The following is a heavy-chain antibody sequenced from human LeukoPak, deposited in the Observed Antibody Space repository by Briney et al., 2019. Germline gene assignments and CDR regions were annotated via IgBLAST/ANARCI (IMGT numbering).Heavy chain of an antibody. D-gene: IGHD2-2*01. V-gene: IGHV3-30*02. CDR2: IRYDGSNK. CDR1: GFTFSSYG. Sequence: GGSLRLSCAASGFTFSSYGMHWVRQAPGRGLEWVAFIRYDGSNKYYADSVKGRFTISRDNSKNTLYLQMNSLRAEDTAVYYCAGDLASQGRLYCSSTRCSKGTFDIWGQGTMVTVSS. J-gene: IGHJ3*02. CDR3: AGDLASQGRLYCSSTRCSKGTFDI.